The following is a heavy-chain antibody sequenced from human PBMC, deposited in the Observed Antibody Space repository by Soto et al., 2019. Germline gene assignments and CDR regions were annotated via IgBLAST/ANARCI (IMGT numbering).Heavy chain of an antibody. J-gene: IGHJ6*02. V-gene: IGHV1-18*01. D-gene: IGHD4-4*01. CDR1: GYTFTSYG. CDR2: ISAYIGNT. Sequence: GASVKVSCKASGYTFTSYGISWVRQAPGQGLEWMGWISAYIGNTNYAQKLQGRVTMTTDTSTSTAYMELSSLRSEDTAVYYCARDEGLQSHYYGMDVWGQGTTVTVSS. CDR3: ARDEGLQSHYYGMDV.